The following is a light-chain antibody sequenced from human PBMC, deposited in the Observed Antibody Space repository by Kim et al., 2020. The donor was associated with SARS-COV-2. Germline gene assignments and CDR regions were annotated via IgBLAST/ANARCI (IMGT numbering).Light chain of an antibody. CDR1: HSIGIS. V-gene: IGKV3-11*01. CDR2: DAA. CDR3: QQQSKWPPAPS. Sequence: PGEGTDRSCRASHSIGISLAWYQPTRGQAPRLLIYDAAIRATGIPDRFGGSGSGTDYTRTIGGLDPEDFGVYFCQQQSKWPPAPSFGGGTKGDIK. J-gene: IGKJ4*01.